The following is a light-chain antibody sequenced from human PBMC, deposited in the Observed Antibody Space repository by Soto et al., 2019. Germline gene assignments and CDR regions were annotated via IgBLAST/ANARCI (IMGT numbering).Light chain of an antibody. CDR3: QQYYSTPVT. J-gene: IGKJ1*01. CDR1: QSVLYNSNSKNY. CDR2: WAS. Sequence: DIVMTQSPDSLGLSLGERAIINCKSSQSVLYNSNSKNYLAWYQQKSGQPPKLLVYWASTRESGVPDRFSGSGSGKDFTLTISSLQAEDVAVYFCQQYYSTPVTFGQGTKVEIK. V-gene: IGKV4-1*01.